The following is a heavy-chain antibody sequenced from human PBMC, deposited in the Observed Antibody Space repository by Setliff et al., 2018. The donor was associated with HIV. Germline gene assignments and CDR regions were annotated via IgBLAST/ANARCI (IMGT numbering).Heavy chain of an antibody. CDR1: GYTFTNYY. Sequence: ASVKVSCKASGYTFTNYYIHWVRQAPGQGLEWMGRINSDSGGTDLAQTFQDRVTMTRDTSITTAYMELSRLSSDDTAVYYCATVTYWGQGTLVTVSS. D-gene: IGHD4-4*01. J-gene: IGHJ4*02. CDR3: ATVTY. CDR2: INSDSGGT. V-gene: IGHV1-2*06.